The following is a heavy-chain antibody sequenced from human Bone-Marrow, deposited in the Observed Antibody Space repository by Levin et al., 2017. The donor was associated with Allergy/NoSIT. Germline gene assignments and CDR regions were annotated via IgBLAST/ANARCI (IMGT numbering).Heavy chain of an antibody. CDR3: ARSRYCSSTSCYGVYYYYGMDV. CDR2: IYPGDSDT. CDR1: GYSFTSYW. V-gene: IGHV5-51*01. Sequence: GGSLRLSCKGSGYSFTSYWIGWVRQMPGKGLEWMGIIYPGDSDTRYSPSFQGQVTISADKSISTAYLQWSSLKASDTAMYYCARSRYCSSTSCYGVYYYYGMDVWGQGTTVTVSS. D-gene: IGHD2-2*01. J-gene: IGHJ6*02.